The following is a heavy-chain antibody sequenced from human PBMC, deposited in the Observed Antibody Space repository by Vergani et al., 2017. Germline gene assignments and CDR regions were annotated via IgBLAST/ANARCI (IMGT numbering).Heavy chain of an antibody. J-gene: IGHJ6*02. CDR1: GGTFSSCA. CDR2: IIPIFGTA. Sequence: QVQLVQSGAEVKKPGSSVKVSCKASGGTFSSCAISWVRQAPGQGLEWMGGIIPIFGTANYAQKLQGRVTMTTDTSTSTAYMELRSLRSDDTAVYYCARCYYDSSGYYYYYYYGMDVWGQGTTVTVSS. CDR3: ARCYYDSSGYYYYYYYGMDV. D-gene: IGHD3-22*01. V-gene: IGHV1-69*06.